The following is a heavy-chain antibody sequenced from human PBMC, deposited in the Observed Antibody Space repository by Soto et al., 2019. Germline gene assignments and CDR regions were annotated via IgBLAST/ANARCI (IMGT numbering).Heavy chain of an antibody. CDR1: GVTFSGSG. CDR2: IRSEANNYAT. D-gene: IGHD2-2*01. Sequence: PGGSLRLSCVASGVTFSGSGMHWVRQASGKGLEWVGRIRSEANNYATAYAASVKGRFTISRDDSKNTAFLQMNSLKSEDTAVYYCTIVVVPAAMLWGQGTLVTVSS. V-gene: IGHV3-73*01. CDR3: TIVVVPAAML. J-gene: IGHJ4*02.